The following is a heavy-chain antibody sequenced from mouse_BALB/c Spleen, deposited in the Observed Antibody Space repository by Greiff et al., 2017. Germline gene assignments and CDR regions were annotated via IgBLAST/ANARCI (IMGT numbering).Heavy chain of an antibody. J-gene: IGHJ3*01. CDR3: ARHYYGSIPFAY. CDR2: IYPGSGST. V-gene: IGHV1-77*01. Sequence: QVQLQQSGPELVKPGASVKMSCKASGYTFTDYVISWVKQRTGQGLEWIGEIYPGSGSTYYNEKFKGKATLTADKSSNTAYMQLSSLTSEDSAVYFCARHYYGSIPFAYWGQGTLVTVSA. CDR1: GYTFTDYV. D-gene: IGHD1-1*01.